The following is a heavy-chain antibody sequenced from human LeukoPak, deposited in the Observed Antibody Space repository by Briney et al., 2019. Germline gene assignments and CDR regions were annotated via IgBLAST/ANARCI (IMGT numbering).Heavy chain of an antibody. CDR3: ARVICSSTSCYGDYYGMDV. Sequence: GGSLRLSCAASGFTFSSYGMHWVRQAPGKGLEWVAVIWYDGSNKYYADSVKGRFTISRDNSKNTLYLQMNSLRAEDTAVYYCARVICSSTSCYGDYYGMDVWGQGTTVTVSS. CDR2: IWYDGSNK. CDR1: GFTFSSYG. D-gene: IGHD2-2*01. V-gene: IGHV3-33*01. J-gene: IGHJ6*02.